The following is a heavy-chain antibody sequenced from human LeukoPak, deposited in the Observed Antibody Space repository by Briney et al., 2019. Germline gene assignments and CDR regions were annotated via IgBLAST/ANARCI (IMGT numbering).Heavy chain of an antibody. CDR1: GFTFSCCA. Sequence: GGSLRLSCSASGFTFSCCAMHWVRLAPGTGLEYVSGTSSNGGSTYYADSMKGRFTISRDNSKNTLYLQMKSLRAEDTAVYYCARGDGYNFFDYWGQGTLVTVSS. V-gene: IGHV3-64*04. CDR2: TSSNGGST. CDR3: ARGDGYNFFDY. J-gene: IGHJ4*02. D-gene: IGHD5-24*01.